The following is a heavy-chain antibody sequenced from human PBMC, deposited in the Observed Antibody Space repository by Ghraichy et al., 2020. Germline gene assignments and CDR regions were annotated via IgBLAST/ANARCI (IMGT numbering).Heavy chain of an antibody. J-gene: IGHJ5*02. CDR1: GGTFSSYA. CDR2: IIPIFGTA. V-gene: IGHV1-69*13. D-gene: IGHD1-26*01. Sequence: SVKVSCKASGGTFSSYAISWVRQAPGQGLEWMGGIIPIFGTANYAQKFQGRVTITADESTSTAYMELSSLRSEDTAVYYCARETSGPNHNWFDPWGQGTLVTVSS. CDR3: ARETSGPNHNWFDP.